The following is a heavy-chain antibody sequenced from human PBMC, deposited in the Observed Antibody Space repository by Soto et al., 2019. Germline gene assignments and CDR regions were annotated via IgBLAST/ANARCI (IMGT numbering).Heavy chain of an antibody. Sequence: SETLSLTCAVYGGSFSDYYLTWIRQPPGKGLEWIGEIHHSGSTNYNPSLKSRVTISVDTSKNQFSLKLTSVTAADTAVYYCARDKITGLFDYWGQGTLVTVSS. CDR3: ARDKITGLFDY. D-gene: IGHD2-8*02. J-gene: IGHJ4*02. CDR2: IHHSGST. CDR1: GGSFSDYY. V-gene: IGHV4-34*01.